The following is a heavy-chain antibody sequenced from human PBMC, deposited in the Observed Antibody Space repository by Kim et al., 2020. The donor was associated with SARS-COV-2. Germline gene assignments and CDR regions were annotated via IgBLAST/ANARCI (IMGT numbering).Heavy chain of an antibody. CDR2: IYPGDSDT. J-gene: IGHJ4*02. CDR1: GYRFTSYW. CDR3: ARRDYYDSSGYYLHYDY. V-gene: IGHV5-51*01. D-gene: IGHD3-22*01. Sequence: GESLKISCKGSGYRFTSYWIAWVRQMPGKGLEWMGIIYPGDSDTTYSPSFQGQVTISADKSISTAYLQWSSLKASDTAMYYCARRDYYDSSGYYLHYDYWGQGTLVTVSS.